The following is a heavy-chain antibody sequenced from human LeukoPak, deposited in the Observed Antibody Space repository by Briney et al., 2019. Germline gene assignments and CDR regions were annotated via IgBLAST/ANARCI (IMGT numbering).Heavy chain of an antibody. CDR3: ARDQEAFDY. V-gene: IGHV1-46*01. CDR1: GYTFTSYY. Sequence: ASVKVSCKASGYTFTSYYMHWVRQAPGQGLEWMGMIYPRDGSTSYAQKFQGRVTVTRDTSTSTVHMELSGLRSEDTAVYYCARDQEAFDYWGQGTLVTVSS. J-gene: IGHJ4*02. CDR2: IYPRDGST.